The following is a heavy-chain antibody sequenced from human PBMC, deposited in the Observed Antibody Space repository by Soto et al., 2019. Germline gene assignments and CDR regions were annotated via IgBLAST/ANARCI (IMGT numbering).Heavy chain of an antibody. J-gene: IGHJ4*02. CDR3: ARQYQLLSGLDY. CDR2: IYYSGST. V-gene: IGHV4-39*01. CDR1: GGSISSSSYY. D-gene: IGHD2-2*01. Sequence: SETLSLTCTVSGGSISSSSYYWGWIRQPPGKGLEWIGSIYYSGSTYYNPSLKSRVTISVDTSKDQFSLKLSSVTAADTAVYYCARQYQLLSGLDYWGQGTLVTVSS.